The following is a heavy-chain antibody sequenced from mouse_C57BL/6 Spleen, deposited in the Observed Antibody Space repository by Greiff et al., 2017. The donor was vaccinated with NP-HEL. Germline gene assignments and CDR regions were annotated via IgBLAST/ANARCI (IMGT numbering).Heavy chain of an antibody. Sequence: EVRVVESGGGLVQPGGSLSLSCAASGFTFTDYYMSWVRQPPGKALEWLGFIRNKANGYTTEYSASVKGRFTISRENSQSILYLQMNALRAEDSATYYCARYSYGSSYWYFDVWGTGTTVTVSS. CDR3: ARYSYGSSYWYFDV. J-gene: IGHJ1*03. CDR1: GFTFTDYY. CDR2: IRNKANGYTT. D-gene: IGHD1-1*01. V-gene: IGHV7-3*01.